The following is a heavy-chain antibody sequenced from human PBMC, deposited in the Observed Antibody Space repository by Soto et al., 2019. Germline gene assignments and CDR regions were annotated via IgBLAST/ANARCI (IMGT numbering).Heavy chain of an antibody. Sequence: GGSVQVYFKAACYSFIDYYMHWVREAAGQGFEWMGRISPKSGGTNYAQKFEGRVTMTWDTSLNTAYMELSSLISEDTAVYYCARPPGYISDCYYFDLWGQGTLVTVSS. CDR3: ARPPGYISDCYYFDL. V-gene: IGHV1-2*02. CDR2: ISPKSGGT. D-gene: IGHD2-21*02. CDR1: CYSFIDYY. J-gene: IGHJ4*02.